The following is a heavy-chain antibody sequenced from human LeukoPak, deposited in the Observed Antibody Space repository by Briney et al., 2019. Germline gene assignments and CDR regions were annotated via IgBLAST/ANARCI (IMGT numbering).Heavy chain of an antibody. CDR3: TTDLGTYYHGSQRLIPIDY. V-gene: IGHV3-15*01. Sequence: GGSLRLSCVDSGFTFTNAWMSWVRQAPGKGLEWIGRIKSKTDGETTNYAELVRGRFTISRDDSKSAVYLQMYSLKIEDTAVYYCTTDLGTYYHGSQRLIPIDYWGQGTLVTVSS. CDR1: GFTFTNAW. D-gene: IGHD3-10*01. CDR2: IKSKTDGETT. J-gene: IGHJ4*02.